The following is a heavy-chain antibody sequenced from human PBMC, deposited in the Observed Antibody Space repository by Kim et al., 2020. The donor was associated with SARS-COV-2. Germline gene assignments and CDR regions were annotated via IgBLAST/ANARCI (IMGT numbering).Heavy chain of an antibody. D-gene: IGHD6-19*01. CDR2: INSDGSTI. V-gene: IGHV3-74*01. CDR3: ARRQFTSGWYYFDY. Sequence: GGSLRLSCAASGFTFSSHWMHWVRQAPGKGLVWVSRINSDGSTISYADSVKGRFTISRDNAKNTLYLQMNSLRAEDTAVYYCARRQFTSGWYYFDYWGQGPLVTVPS. CDR1: GFTFSSHW. J-gene: IGHJ4*02.